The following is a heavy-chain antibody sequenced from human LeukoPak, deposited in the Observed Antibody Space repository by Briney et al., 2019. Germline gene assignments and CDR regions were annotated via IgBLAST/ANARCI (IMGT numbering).Heavy chain of an antibody. Sequence: PGGSLRLSCEDSGFTFRSYEMNWVRQAPGKGLEWVSSIFPSGGEIHYADSVRGRFTISRDNSKSTLSLQMNSLRAEDTAIYYCATYRQVLLPFESWGQGTLVTVSS. V-gene: IGHV3-23*01. D-gene: IGHD2-8*02. CDR2: IFPSGGEI. J-gene: IGHJ4*02. CDR1: GFTFRSYE. CDR3: ATYRQVLLPFES.